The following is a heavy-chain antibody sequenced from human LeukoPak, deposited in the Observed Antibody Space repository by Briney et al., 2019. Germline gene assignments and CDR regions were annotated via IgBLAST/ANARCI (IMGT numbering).Heavy chain of an antibody. Sequence: SETLSLTCTVSGGSISSDYWCWIRQSPGKGLEWLGYLSHGGSTGYNPSLQSRATISGDTSKNQFSLKLSPVTAADTAVYYCASVSSLTDIDYWGQGTLVTV. J-gene: IGHJ4*02. CDR3: ASVSSLTDIDY. CDR1: GGSISSDY. CDR2: LSHGGST. V-gene: IGHV4-59*01.